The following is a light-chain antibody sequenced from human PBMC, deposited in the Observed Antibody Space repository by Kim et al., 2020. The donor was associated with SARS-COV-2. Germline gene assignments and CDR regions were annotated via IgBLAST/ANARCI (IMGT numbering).Light chain of an antibody. V-gene: IGLV3-21*04. J-gene: IGLJ2*01. CDR1: NIRSKS. CDR3: QVWDMSSYHVV. Sequence: SYELTQPPSVSVAPGETARMTCGGNNIRSKSVHWNQQKPGQAPVLVIYYDTDRPSGIPERFSGSNSENTATLTISRVVAGDEADYYCQVWDMSSYHVVFGGGTQLTVL. CDR2: YDT.